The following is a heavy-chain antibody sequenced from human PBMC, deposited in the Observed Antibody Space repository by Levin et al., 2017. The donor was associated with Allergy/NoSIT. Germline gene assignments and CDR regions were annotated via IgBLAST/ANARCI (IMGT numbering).Heavy chain of an antibody. CDR2: IVGSGAVT. CDR1: GFTFSAYV. D-gene: IGHD6-19*01. Sequence: PGGSLRLSCAASGFTFSAYVVSWVRQAPGKGLEWVSGIVGSGAVTSYADSVKGRFTISRDNSKNTLYLQMNSLRAEDTAVYYCARKYGSDHPCFDYWGQGTLVTVSS. J-gene: IGHJ4*02. CDR3: ARKYGSDHPCFDY. V-gene: IGHV3-23*01.